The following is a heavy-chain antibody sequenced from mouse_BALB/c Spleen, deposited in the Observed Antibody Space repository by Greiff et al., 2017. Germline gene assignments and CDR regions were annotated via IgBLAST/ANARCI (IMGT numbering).Heavy chain of an antibody. CDR3: ARRDYYGSSYYFDY. CDR1: GYSITSDYA. CDR2: ISYSGST. V-gene: IGHV3-2*02. Sequence: EVKVEESGPGLVKPSQSLSLTCTVTGYSITSDYAWNWIRQFPGNKLEWMGYISYSGSTSYNPSLKSRISITRDTSKNQFFLQLNSVTTEDTATYYCARRDYYGSSYYFDYWGQGTTLTVSS. J-gene: IGHJ2*01. D-gene: IGHD1-1*01.